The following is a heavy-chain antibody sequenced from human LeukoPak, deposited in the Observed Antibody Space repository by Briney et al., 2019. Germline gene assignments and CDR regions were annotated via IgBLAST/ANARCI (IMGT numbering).Heavy chain of an antibody. Sequence: SETPSFTCTVSGGSISSSRYYWGWIRQPPGKGLEWIGTFYYTGSTYYTPSLKSRVTISVDTSESQFSLKLSSVTAADTAVYYCARLGPEGPFDYWGQGTLVTVSS. J-gene: IGHJ4*02. CDR2: FYYTGST. V-gene: IGHV4-39*01. CDR1: GGSISSSRYY. D-gene: IGHD1-14*01. CDR3: ARLGPEGPFDY.